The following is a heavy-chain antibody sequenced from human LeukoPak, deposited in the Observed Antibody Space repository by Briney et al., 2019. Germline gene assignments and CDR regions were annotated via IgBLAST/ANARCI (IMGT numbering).Heavy chain of an antibody. D-gene: IGHD6-19*01. Sequence: ASETLSLTCTVSGGSISSYYWSWIRQPPGKGLEWIGYIYYSGSTNYNPSLKSRVTISVDTSKNQFSLKLSSVTAADTAVYYCASRAVAGFSDYWGQGTLVTVSS. CDR2: IYYSGST. J-gene: IGHJ4*02. V-gene: IGHV4-59*01. CDR1: GGSISSYY. CDR3: ASRAVAGFSDY.